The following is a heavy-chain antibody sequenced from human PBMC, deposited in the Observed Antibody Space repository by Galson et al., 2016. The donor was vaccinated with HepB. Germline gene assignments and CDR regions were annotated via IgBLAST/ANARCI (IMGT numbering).Heavy chain of an antibody. D-gene: IGHD2-2*01. V-gene: IGHV5-51*01. J-gene: IGHJ3*02. CDR3: PRHKKGYVAPHDAFAI. CDR2: IYPDDSES. Sequence: QSGAEVKKPGESLRISCKGSGYTFDSYWIGWVRQLPGKGLEWMGIIYPDDSESKYSPDLEGQVTMSVDKSVSTAYLQWSSRKASDTAMYYCPRHKKGYVAPHDAFAIWGRGTMLTASS. CDR1: GYTFDSYW.